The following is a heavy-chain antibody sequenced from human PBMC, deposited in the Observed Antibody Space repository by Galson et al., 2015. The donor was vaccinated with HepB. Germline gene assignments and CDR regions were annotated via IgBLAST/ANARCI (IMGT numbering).Heavy chain of an antibody. Sequence: QSGAEVTKPGGSLKVSCKGSGSSFPSYWIGWVRQMPGKGLEWMGIIYPGDSDTRYSPSFQGQVTISADKSISTAYLQWSSLKASDTAMYYCASTAYCGGDCRGGAFGIWGQGTMVTVSS. CDR1: GSSFPSYW. D-gene: IGHD2-21*01. CDR2: IYPGDSDT. CDR3: ASTAYCGGDCRGGAFGI. J-gene: IGHJ3*02. V-gene: IGHV5-51*03.